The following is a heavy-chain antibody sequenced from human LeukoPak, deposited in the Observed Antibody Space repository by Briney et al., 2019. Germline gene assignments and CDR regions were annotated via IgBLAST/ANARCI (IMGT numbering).Heavy chain of an antibody. CDR3: ARLASSWSHYFDY. CDR1: GGSFSGYY. Sequence: SETLSLTCAVYGGSFSGYYWSWIRQPPGKGLEWIGEINHSGSTNYNPSLKSRVTISVDTSKNQFSLKLSSATAADTAVYYCARLASSWSHYFDYWGQGTLVTVSS. V-gene: IGHV4-34*01. CDR2: INHSGST. J-gene: IGHJ4*02. D-gene: IGHD6-13*01.